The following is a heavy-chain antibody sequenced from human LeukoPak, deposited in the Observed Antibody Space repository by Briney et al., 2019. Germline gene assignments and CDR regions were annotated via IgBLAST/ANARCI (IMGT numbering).Heavy chain of an antibody. V-gene: IGHV3-64D*09. CDR1: GFTFSTYA. CDR2: ISSGGST. J-gene: IGHJ4*02. D-gene: IGHD1-1*01. CDR3: AMNWNCDY. Sequence: GGSLRLSCAASGFTFSTYAMSWVRQAPGKGLECVSAISSGGSTHYADSVKGRFTISRDDSENTLYLQMSSLRAEDTAVYYCAMNWNCDYWGQGTLVTVSS.